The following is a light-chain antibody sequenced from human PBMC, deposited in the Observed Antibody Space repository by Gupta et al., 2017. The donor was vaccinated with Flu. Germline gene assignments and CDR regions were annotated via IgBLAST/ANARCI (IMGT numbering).Light chain of an antibody. V-gene: IGKV1-5*03. CDR3: QQFDYYPST. CDR2: KAS. CDR1: QSDSGW. Sequence: DIQMTQSPSVLSASVVDRVTLTCRHSQSDSGWLAWYQQKPGKAPNLLIYKASTLQGGVPSRFSGSGYKTEFTLTIGSLQPDDFATYYCQQFDYYPSTFGQGTKLEIK. J-gene: IGKJ2*01.